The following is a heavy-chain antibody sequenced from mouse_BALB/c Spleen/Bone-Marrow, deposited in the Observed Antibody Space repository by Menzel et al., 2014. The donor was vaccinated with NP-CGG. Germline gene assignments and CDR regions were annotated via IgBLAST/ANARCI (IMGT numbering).Heavy chain of an antibody. Sequence: VHLVESGPGLVQPSQSLSITCTVSGFSLTSYGVHWVRQSPGEGLEWLGVIWSGGSTDYNAAFISRLSISKDNSKSQVFFKMNSLQANDTAIYYCARNEGNYVDAMDYWGQGTSVTVSS. V-gene: IGHV2-2*02. CDR2: IWSGGST. CDR3: ARNEGNYVDAMDY. D-gene: IGHD2-1*01. J-gene: IGHJ4*01. CDR1: GFSLTSYG.